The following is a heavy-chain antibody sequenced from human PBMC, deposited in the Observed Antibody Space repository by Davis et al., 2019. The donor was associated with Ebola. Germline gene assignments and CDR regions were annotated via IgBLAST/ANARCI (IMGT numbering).Heavy chain of an antibody. CDR1: GFTFNTYA. CDR2: ISGRGGSI. V-gene: IGHV3-23*01. CDR3: AKTRTSHGYAYFYFMDV. J-gene: IGHJ6*03. D-gene: IGHD1-1*01. Sequence: PGGSLRLSCVASGFTFNTYAMAWVRQAPGKGLEWVSTISGRGGSIYYADSVKGRFTISRDNSKDTLYLQMNSLRAEDTALFYCAKTRTSHGYAYFYFMDVWGKGTAVTVSS.